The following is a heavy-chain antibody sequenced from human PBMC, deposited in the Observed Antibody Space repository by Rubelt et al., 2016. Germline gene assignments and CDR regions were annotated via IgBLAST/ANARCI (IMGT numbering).Heavy chain of an antibody. J-gene: IGHJ6*02. Sequence: GSIYYSGSTYYNPSLKSRVTISVDTSKNQFSLKLSSVTAADTAVYYCARGGYDFWSGYTNGGMDVWGQGTTVTVSS. D-gene: IGHD3-3*01. CDR2: IYYSGST. V-gene: IGHV4-39*01. CDR3: ARGGYDFWSGYTNGGMDV.